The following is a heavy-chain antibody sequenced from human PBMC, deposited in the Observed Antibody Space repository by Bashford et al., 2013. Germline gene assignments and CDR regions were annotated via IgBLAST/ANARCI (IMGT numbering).Heavy chain of an antibody. Sequence: WVRQAPGQGLEWMGWMNPNSGNTGYAQKFQGRVTMTRNTSISTAYMELSSLRSEDTAVYYCARRMGAPYYDILTGYWNWFDPWGQEPVVTVSS. V-gene: IGHV1-8*01. D-gene: IGHD3-9*01. CDR3: ARRMGAPYYDILTGYWNWFDP. CDR2: MNPNSGNT. J-gene: IGHJ5*02.